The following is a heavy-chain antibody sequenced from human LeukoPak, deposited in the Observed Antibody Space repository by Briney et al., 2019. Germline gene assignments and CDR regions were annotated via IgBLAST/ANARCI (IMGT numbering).Heavy chain of an antibody. CDR1: GFTFSGYS. Sequence: GGSLRLSCAASGFTFSGYSMNWVRQAPGKGLEWVANIKQDGSEKYYVDSVKGRFTISRDNAKNSLYLQMNSLRAEDTAVYYCARRRYSGSSQHFDYWGQGTLVTVSS. CDR2: IKQDGSEK. D-gene: IGHD1-26*01. J-gene: IGHJ4*02. V-gene: IGHV3-7*01. CDR3: ARRRYSGSSQHFDY.